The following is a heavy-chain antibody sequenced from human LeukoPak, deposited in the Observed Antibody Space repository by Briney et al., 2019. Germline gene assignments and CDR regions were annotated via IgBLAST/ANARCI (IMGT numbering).Heavy chain of an antibody. CDR3: ARRIAAAGFFFDY. Sequence: SETLSLTCTVSGGSISSYYWSWIRQPPGKGLEWIGYIYTSGSTNYNPSLKSRVTISVGTSKNQFSLKLSSVTAADTAVYYCARRIAAAGFFFDYWGQGTLVTVSS. CDR1: GGSISSYY. CDR2: IYTSGST. J-gene: IGHJ4*02. V-gene: IGHV4-4*09. D-gene: IGHD6-13*01.